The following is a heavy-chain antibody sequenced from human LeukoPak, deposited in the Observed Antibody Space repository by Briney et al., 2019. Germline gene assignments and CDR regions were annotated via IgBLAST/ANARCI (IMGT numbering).Heavy chain of an antibody. J-gene: IGHJ4*02. CDR1: GFIFSDFG. CDR2: ISSRGTST. CDR3: VRGTDCSATTCYPLSAFDY. D-gene: IGHD2-8*02. V-gene: IGHV3-21*04. Sequence: GGSLRLSCVASGFIFSDFGMNWARQVPGKGLEWVAFISSRGTSTFYADSVKCRFTISRDTAKKSLDLQMTSLRADDTAAYYCVRGTDCSATTCYPLSAFDYWGQGTLVTVSS.